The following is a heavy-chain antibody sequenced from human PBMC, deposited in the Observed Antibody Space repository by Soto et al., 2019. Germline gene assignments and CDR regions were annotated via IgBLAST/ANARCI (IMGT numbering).Heavy chain of an antibody. D-gene: IGHD3-3*01. CDR1: GGTFSSYA. CDR3: ARDSSSTFFGVAKRSRWFDP. Sequence: QVQLVQSGAEVKKPGSSVNVSCKASGGTFSSYAISWVRQAPGQGLEWMGGIIPIFGTANYAQKFQGRVTITADESTSTGYVELSSLRSEDTAVYYCARDSSSTFFGVAKRSRWFDPWGQGTLVTVSS. J-gene: IGHJ5*02. V-gene: IGHV1-69*01. CDR2: IIPIFGTA.